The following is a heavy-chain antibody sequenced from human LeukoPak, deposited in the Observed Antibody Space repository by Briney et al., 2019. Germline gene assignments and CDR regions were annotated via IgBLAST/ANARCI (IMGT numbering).Heavy chain of an antibody. D-gene: IGHD1-26*01. Sequence: SETLSLTCTVSGGSISTYYWSWIRKPPGKGLEWIGYIHYSGSASYNPSLKSRVTISVDTSKNQFSLRLSSVTAADTAVYYCARHVRASLGFDYWGQGTLVTVSS. V-gene: IGHV4-59*08. J-gene: IGHJ4*02. CDR1: GGSISTYY. CDR3: ARHVRASLGFDY. CDR2: IHYSGSA.